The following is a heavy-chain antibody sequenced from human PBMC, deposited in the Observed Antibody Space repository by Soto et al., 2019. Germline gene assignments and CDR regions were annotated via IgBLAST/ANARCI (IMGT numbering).Heavy chain of an antibody. J-gene: IGHJ6*02. CDR1: GGTFSSYA. D-gene: IGHD4-17*01. CDR3: GGDDYGDYYGMDV. CDR2: IIPIFGTA. V-gene: IGHV1-69*01. Sequence: QVQLVQSGAEVKKPGSSVKVSCKASGGTFSSYAISWGRQAPGQGLEWMGGIIPIFGTANYAQKFRGRVTITADESTSTAYMQLSSLRSEDTAVYYCGGDDYGDYYGMDVWGQGTTVTVSS.